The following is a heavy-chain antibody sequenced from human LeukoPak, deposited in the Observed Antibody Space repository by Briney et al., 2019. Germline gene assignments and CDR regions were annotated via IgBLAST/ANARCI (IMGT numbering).Heavy chain of an antibody. D-gene: IGHD2-15*01. CDR2: ISASGDGS. V-gene: IGHV3-23*01. Sequence: QPGGSLRLSCAAAGLTFSSYAINWVRQAPGKGLEWVSSISASGDGSYYALSVKGRFTISRDNAKSSLYLQMNSLRAEDTAVYYCARDLCSGGACSDYWGQGTLVTVSS. CDR3: ARDLCSGGACSDY. J-gene: IGHJ4*02. CDR1: GLTFSSYA.